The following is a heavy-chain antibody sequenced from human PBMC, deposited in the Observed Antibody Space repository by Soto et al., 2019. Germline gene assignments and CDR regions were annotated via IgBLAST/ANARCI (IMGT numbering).Heavy chain of an antibody. CDR3: HATSIVY. V-gene: IGHV1-8*01. D-gene: IGHD1-26*01. J-gene: IGHJ4*02. Sequence: QVQLVQSGAEVKKPGASVKVSCKASGYTFTSYDINWVRQATGQGLEWMGWMNPNSGNTGYAQKFKGRVTMNSNTSISTAYMELSSLRSEDPAVYYCHATSIVYWGQGTLVTVSS. CDR2: MNPNSGNT. CDR1: GYTFTSYD.